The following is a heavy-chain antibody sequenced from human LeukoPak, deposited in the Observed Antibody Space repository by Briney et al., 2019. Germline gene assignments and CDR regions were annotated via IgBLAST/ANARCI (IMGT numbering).Heavy chain of an antibody. D-gene: IGHD6-6*01. CDR3: ARGLGEFASAPDS. CDR2: IFGSGLTT. V-gene: IGHV3-23*01. Sequence: SGGSLRLSCAASGFTFSSYAMSWVRQAPGKGLEWVSAIFGSGLTTYYADSVRGRFIISRDNSQNRLFLQVNSLRVEDTAVYYCARGLGEFASAPDSWGQGTTVTVSS. J-gene: IGHJ6*02. CDR1: GFTFSSYA.